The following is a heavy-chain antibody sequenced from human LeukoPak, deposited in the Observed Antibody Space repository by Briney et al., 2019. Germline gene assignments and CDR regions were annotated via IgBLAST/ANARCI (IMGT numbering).Heavy chain of an antibody. CDR2: INPNTGDT. CDR3: ARDLDSGGYSWFDY. D-gene: IGHD3-22*01. V-gene: IGHV1-2*04. CDR1: GYTFTAYY. Sequence: ASVKVSCKASGYTFTAYYMHWVRQAPGQGLEWLGWINPNTGDTNYAQKFQGWVTMTRDTSINTAYMELSSLRSDDTAVYYCARDLDSGGYSWFDYWGQGTLVTVSS. J-gene: IGHJ4*02.